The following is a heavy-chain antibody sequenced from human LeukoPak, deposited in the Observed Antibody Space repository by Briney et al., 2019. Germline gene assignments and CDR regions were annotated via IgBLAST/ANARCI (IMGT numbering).Heavy chain of an antibody. J-gene: IGHJ4*02. V-gene: IGHV3-23*01. Sequence: GGSLRLSCAGSGFTFSSYGMSWVRQAPGKGLEWVSGISGSGGSTYYADSVKGRFTISRDNSKNTLYLQMNSLRAEDTAVYYCAKVRYDDSSGYYHYYFDYWGQGTLVTVSS. CDR3: AKVRYDDSSGYYHYYFDY. CDR2: ISGSGGST. CDR1: GFTFSSYG. D-gene: IGHD3-22*01.